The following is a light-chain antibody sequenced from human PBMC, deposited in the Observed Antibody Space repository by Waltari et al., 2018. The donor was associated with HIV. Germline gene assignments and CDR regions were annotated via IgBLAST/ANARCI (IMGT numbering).Light chain of an antibody. Sequence: QSALTQPPAASGSPGPSVTISCTGTSTDIGPYNYVSWYLQHPTQAPSLLIYEVNKRPSGVPGRVSGSKSGNTASLTVSGLQAEDEADYYCSSYAGSGNLLLFGGGTKVTVL. CDR2: EVN. CDR1: STDIGPYNY. CDR3: SSYAGSGNLLL. J-gene: IGLJ6*01. V-gene: IGLV2-8*01.